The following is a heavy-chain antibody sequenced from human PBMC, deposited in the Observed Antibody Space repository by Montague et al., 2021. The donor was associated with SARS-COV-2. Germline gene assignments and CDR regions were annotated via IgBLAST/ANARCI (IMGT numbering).Heavy chain of an antibody. CDR3: ARAQVTIFGVLIMLPAAGAVDV. J-gene: IGHJ3*01. Sequence: SETLSLTCAVYGGSSTGYYWTWIRQPPGKGLEWIGEINHSGSSNYNPSLESRVTMSVDTSKNQFSLRLNSVSAADTAVYYCARAQVTIFGVLIMLPAAGAVDVWGQGTTVTVSS. D-gene: IGHD3-3*01. V-gene: IGHV4-34*01. CDR2: INHSGSS. CDR1: GGSSTGYY.